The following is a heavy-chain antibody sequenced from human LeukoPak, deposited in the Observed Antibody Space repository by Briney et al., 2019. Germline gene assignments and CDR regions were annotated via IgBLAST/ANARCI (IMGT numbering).Heavy chain of an antibody. Sequence: PGGSLRLSCAASGFTFSSYGMHWVPEAPGKGLEWVAFIRYDGSNKYYADSVKGRFTISRDNSKNTLYLQMNSLRAEDTAVYYCAKDGRLGGYFDYWGQGTLVTVSS. CDR1: GFTFSSYG. CDR3: AKDGRLGGYFDY. CDR2: IRYDGSNK. D-gene: IGHD2-15*01. J-gene: IGHJ4*02. V-gene: IGHV3-30*02.